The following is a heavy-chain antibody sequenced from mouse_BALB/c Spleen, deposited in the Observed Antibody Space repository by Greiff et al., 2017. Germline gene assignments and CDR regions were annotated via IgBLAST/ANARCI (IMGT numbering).Heavy chain of an antibody. CDR2: INPSTGYT. CDR3: ARWGFLLRLPFDY. CDR1: GYTFTSYW. Sequence: QVQLQQSGAELAKPGASVKMSCKASGYTFTSYWMHWVKQRPGQGLEWIGYINPSTGYTEYNQKFKDKATLTADKSSSTAYMQLSSLTSEDSAVYYCARWGFLLRLPFDYWGQGTTLTVSS. V-gene: IGHV1-7*01. D-gene: IGHD1-2*01. J-gene: IGHJ2*01.